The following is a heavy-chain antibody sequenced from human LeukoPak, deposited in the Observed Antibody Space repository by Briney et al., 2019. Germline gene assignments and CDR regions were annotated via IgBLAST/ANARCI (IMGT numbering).Heavy chain of an antibody. D-gene: IGHD2-15*01. V-gene: IGHV4-4*07. CDR2: IYTSGST. J-gene: IGHJ6*03. Sequence: SETLSLTCTVSGGPISGYYWSWIRQPAGKGLEWIGRIYTSGSTNYNPSLKSRVTISVDRSKNQFSLRLSSVTAADTAVYYCTRGVYCSGDSCYYYYYYMDVWAKGTTVTVSS. CDR1: GGPISGYY. CDR3: TRGVYCSGDSCYYYYYYMDV.